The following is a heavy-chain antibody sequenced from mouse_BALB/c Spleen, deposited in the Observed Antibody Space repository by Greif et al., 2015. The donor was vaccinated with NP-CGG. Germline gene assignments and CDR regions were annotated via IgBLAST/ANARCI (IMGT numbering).Heavy chain of an antibody. V-gene: IGHV1-14*01. D-gene: IGHD2-1*01. CDR3: ARNFDGNYVGFAY. CDR1: GYTFTSYV. CDR2: INPYNDGT. J-gene: IGHJ3*01. Sequence: EVQLQQSGPELVKPGASVKMSCKASGYTFTSYVMHWVKQKPGQGLEWIGYINPYNDGTKYNEKFKGKATLTSDKSSSTAYMELSSLTSEDSAVYYCARNFDGNYVGFAYWGQGTLVTVSA.